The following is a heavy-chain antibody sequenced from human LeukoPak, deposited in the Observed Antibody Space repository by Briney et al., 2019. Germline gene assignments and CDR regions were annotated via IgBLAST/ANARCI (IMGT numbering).Heavy chain of an antibody. V-gene: IGHV1-18*01. D-gene: IGHD4-17*01. Sequence: ASVKVFCKASGYTFTSYGISWVRQAPGQGLEWMGWISAYNGNTNYAQKFEGRVTKTTDTSTRTVYMELRSLRSDDTAVYYCARAIQGTTADGFDIWGQGTMVTVSS. CDR3: ARAIQGTTADGFDI. CDR2: ISAYNGNT. CDR1: GYTFTSYG. J-gene: IGHJ3*02.